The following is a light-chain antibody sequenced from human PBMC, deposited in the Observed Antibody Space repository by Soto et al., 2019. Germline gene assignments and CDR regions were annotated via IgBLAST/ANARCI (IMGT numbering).Light chain of an antibody. CDR2: GAS. J-gene: IGKJ1*01. CDR3: QQYGSSPWT. CDR1: QSVSSSY. Sequence: EIVLTQSPGTLSLSPGERATLSCRASQSVSSSYLAWYQQKPGQAPRLLIYGASSMATGIPDRFSGSGSGTDFTLTSSRLETEDFAVYYCQQYGSSPWTFGQGTKVEIK. V-gene: IGKV3-20*01.